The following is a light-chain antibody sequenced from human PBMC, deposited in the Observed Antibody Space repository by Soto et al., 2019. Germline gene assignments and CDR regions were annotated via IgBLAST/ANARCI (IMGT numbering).Light chain of an antibody. CDR3: SSFASSNTWV. J-gene: IGLJ3*02. CDR1: SSDVGAYNY. V-gene: IGLV2-8*01. CDR2: EVT. Sequence: QSALTQPPSASGSHGQSVTISCTGTSSDVGAYNYVSWYQQHAGKAPKLVIYEVTKRPSGVPDRFSASKSANTASLTVSGLQAEDEADYYCSSFASSNTWVFGGGTKLTVL.